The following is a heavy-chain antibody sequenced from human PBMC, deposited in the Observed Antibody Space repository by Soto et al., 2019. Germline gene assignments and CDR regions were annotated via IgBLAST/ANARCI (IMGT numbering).Heavy chain of an antibody. Sequence: QVQLVQSGAEVKKPGSSVKVSCKASGDTFSSYAISWGRQAPGQGHEWMGGIIPIFGTANYAQKFQGRVTLTADESTSTAYMERSSLRPEDTAVYYWATRDGERATITDFDYWGQGTLVTVSS. CDR1: GDTFSSYA. J-gene: IGHJ4*02. CDR3: ATRDGERATITDFDY. V-gene: IGHV1-69*01. CDR2: IIPIFGTA. D-gene: IGHD5-12*01.